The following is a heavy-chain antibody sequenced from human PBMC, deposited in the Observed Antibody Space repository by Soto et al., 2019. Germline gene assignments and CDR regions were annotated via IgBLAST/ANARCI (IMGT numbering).Heavy chain of an antibody. J-gene: IGHJ4*02. Sequence: HPGGSLRLSCAASGFTLSGYAMDWVRQAPGKGLEYVSGISSNGVGTYYADSVQGRFTISRDNAKNTLYLQMNSLRAEDTALYYCAKDKLGATWGVLDYSGQGSLVIVSS. D-gene: IGHD1-26*01. CDR2: ISSNGVGT. CDR3: AKDKLGATWGVLDY. V-gene: IGHV3-64*04. CDR1: GFTLSGYA.